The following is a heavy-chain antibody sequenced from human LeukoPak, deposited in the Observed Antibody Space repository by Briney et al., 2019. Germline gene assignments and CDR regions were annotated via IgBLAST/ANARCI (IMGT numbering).Heavy chain of an antibody. J-gene: IGHJ3*02. Sequence: GVSLRLSCAASGFTFSSYWMHWVRHTPGKGLVWVSRINSDGSSASYADSVKGRFTISRDNAKNTLYLQMNSLRADDTAVYYCARGRWGEAFDIWGQGTMVTVSS. CDR1: GFTFSSYW. CDR2: INSDGSSA. D-gene: IGHD3-16*01. CDR3: ARGRWGEAFDI. V-gene: IGHV3-74*01.